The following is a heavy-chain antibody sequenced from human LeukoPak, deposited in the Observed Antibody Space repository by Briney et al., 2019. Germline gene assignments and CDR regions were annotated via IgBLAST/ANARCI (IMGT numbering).Heavy chain of an antibody. Sequence: SVKVSCKASGGTFSSYAISWVRQAPGQGLEWMGGIIPIFGTANYAQKFQGRVTITTDESTSTAYMELSSLRSEDTVVYYCARSPSGSYYFDYWGQGTLVTVSS. J-gene: IGHJ4*02. CDR1: GGTFSSYA. CDR2: IIPIFGTA. CDR3: ARSPSGSYYFDY. D-gene: IGHD1-26*01. V-gene: IGHV1-69*05.